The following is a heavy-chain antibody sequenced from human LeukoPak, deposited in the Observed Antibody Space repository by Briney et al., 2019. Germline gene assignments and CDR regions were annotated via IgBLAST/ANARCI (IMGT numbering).Heavy chain of an antibody. CDR3: ARDGAPYGGSGSYYPLYYFDY. V-gene: IGHV1-69*05. J-gene: IGHJ4*02. CDR1: GGTFSSYA. D-gene: IGHD3-10*01. CDR2: IIPIFGTA. Sequence: SVKVSCKASGGTFSSYAISWVRQAPGQGLDWMGSIIPIFGTANYAQKFQGSVTITTDESTSTAYMELSSLRSEDTAMYYCARDGAPYGGSGSYYPLYYFDYGGQGTLVTVSS.